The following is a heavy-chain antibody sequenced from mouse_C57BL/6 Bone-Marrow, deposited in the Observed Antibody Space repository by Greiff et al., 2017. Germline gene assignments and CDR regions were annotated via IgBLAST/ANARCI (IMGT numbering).Heavy chain of an antibody. Sequence: QVQLQQPGAELVRPGTSVKLSCKASGYTFTSYWMHWVKQRPGQGLEWIGVIDPSDSYTNYNQKFKGKATLTVDTSSSTAYMQLSSLTSEDSAVYDWARDEYYDGSSQYYFDYWGQGTMLTVSS. CDR1: GYTFTSYW. CDR2: IDPSDSYT. V-gene: IGHV1-59*01. CDR3: ARDEYYDGSSQYYFDY. D-gene: IGHD1-1*01. J-gene: IGHJ2*01.